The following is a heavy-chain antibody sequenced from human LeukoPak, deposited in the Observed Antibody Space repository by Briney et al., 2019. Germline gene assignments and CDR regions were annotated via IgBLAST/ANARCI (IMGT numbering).Heavy chain of an antibody. CDR1: GFTFSDYW. CDR2: IKQDGSEK. Sequence: GGSLRLSCAASGFTFSDYWMTWVRQAPGKGLEGVAHIKQDGSEKYYGDSVKGRFTISRDNAKNLVYLQLNSLGAEDTAVYSCASGWNYAFRFDSWGQGTLVTVSS. CDR3: ASGWNYAFRFDS. V-gene: IGHV3-7*01. D-gene: IGHD1-7*01. J-gene: IGHJ4*02.